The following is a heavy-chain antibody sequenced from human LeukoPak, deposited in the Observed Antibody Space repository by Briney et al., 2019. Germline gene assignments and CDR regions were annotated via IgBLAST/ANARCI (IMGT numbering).Heavy chain of an antibody. CDR1: GYSFTSYY. CDR2: INPDTGGP. CDR3: AKDKD. V-gene: IGHV1-2*02. J-gene: IGHJ4*01. Sequence: ASVKVSCKASGYSFTSYYIHWVRQAPGQGLEWMGWINPDTGGPNCAQKFQGRVTMTRDTSISTVYMELSRLRSDDTAVYYCAKDKDWGHGTLVTVSS.